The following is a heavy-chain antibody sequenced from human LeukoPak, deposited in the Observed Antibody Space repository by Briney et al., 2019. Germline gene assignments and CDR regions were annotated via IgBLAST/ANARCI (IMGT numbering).Heavy chain of an antibody. Sequence: ASVTVSCKASGYTFTSYGISWVRQAPGQGLEWMGWISAYNGNTNYAQKLQGRVTMTTDTSTSTAYMDLRSLRSDDTAVYYCARDALALIAVAGTGDYWGQGTLVTVSS. V-gene: IGHV1-18*01. CDR1: GYTFTSYG. D-gene: IGHD6-19*01. CDR2: ISAYNGNT. J-gene: IGHJ4*02. CDR3: ARDALALIAVAGTGDY.